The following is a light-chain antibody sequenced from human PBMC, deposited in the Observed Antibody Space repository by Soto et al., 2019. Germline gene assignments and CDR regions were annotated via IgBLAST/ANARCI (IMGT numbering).Light chain of an antibody. CDR1: QSISSW. CDR3: QQYTSYSRA. J-gene: IGKJ1*01. Sequence: DIQMTQSPSTLSASVGDRVTITCRASQSISSWLAWYQQKPGKVPKLLIYDASNLGSGVPSRFSGSGSGTDFTLTISGLQPDDFTPYYCQQYTSYSRAFGQGTKVDIK. CDR2: DAS. V-gene: IGKV1-5*01.